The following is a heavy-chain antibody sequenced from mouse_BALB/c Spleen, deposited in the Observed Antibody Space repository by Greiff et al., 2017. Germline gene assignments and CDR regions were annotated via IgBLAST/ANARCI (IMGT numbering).Heavy chain of an antibody. CDR3: ARPYGSSSYYAMDY. V-gene: IGHV1-77*01. J-gene: IGHJ4*01. CDR1: GYTFTDYV. Sequence: VKLVESGPELVKPGASVKMSCKASGYTFTDYVISWVKQRTGQGLEWIGEIYPGSGSTYYNEKFKGKATLTADKSSNTAYMQLSSLTSEDSAVYFCARPYGSSSYYAMDYWGQGTSVTVSS. D-gene: IGHD1-1*01. CDR2: IYPGSGST.